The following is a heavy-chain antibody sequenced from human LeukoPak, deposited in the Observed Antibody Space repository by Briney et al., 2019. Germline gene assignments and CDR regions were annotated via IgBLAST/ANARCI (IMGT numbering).Heavy chain of an antibody. CDR3: ARQKWEQQGRDYYFNGLDV. CDR1: GGSFSGYY. V-gene: IGHV4-34*01. CDR2: INHSGST. D-gene: IGHD1/OR15-1a*01. J-gene: IGHJ6*02. Sequence: SETLSLTCAVYGGSFSGYYWSWIRQPPGKGLEWIGEINHSGSTNYNPSFTSRVTMSVDRSRNQFSLKLTSVTAADTAVYYCARQKWEQQGRDYYFNGLDVWGPGTTVIVSS.